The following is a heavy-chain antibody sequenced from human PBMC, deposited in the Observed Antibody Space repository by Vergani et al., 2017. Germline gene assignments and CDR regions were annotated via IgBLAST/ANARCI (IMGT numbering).Heavy chain of an antibody. CDR2: IYYSGYT. V-gene: IGHV4-59*11. D-gene: IGHD3-3*01. J-gene: IGHJ6*02. CDR3: ARDPGDFWSGYQDYYYGMDV. Sequence: QVQLQESGPGLVKPSETLSLTCTVSGGSISSHYWSWIRQPPGKGLEWIGYIYYSGYTNYNPSLKSRVTISVDTSKNQFSLEVSSVTAADTAVYYCARDPGDFWSGYQDYYYGMDVWGQGTTVTVSS. CDR1: GGSISSHY.